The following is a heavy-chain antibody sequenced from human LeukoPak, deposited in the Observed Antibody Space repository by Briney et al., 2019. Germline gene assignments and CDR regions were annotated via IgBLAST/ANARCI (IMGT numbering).Heavy chain of an antibody. D-gene: IGHD5-18*01. CDR1: GFTVSINY. CDR3: ARDRNTAIDY. CDR2: ISSSSSYI. V-gene: IGHV3-21*01. J-gene: IGHJ4*02. Sequence: PGGSLRLSCAASGFTVSINYMNWVRQAPGKGLEWVSSISSSSSYIYYADSVKGRFTISRDNAKNSLYLQMNSLRAEDTAVYYCARDRNTAIDYWGQGTLVTVSS.